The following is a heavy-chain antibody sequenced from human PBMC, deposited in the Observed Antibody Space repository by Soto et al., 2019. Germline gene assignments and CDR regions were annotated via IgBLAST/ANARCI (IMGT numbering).Heavy chain of an antibody. Sequence: SETLSLTCTVSGGSISTYYWSWIRQPPGKGLEWIGYINYSGRTNYNPSLKSRVTMSLDTSKNQFSLKLRSVTATDTALFYCARYAGSSWFDYWGQGTLVTVSS. D-gene: IGHD6-13*01. CDR2: INYSGRT. V-gene: IGHV4-59*01. CDR3: ARYAGSSWFDY. CDR1: GGSISTYY. J-gene: IGHJ4*02.